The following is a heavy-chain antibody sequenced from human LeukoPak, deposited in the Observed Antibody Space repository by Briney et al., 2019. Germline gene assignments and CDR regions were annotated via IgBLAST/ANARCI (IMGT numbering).Heavy chain of an antibody. CDR3: AKVAGSSGYYPDF. J-gene: IGHJ4*02. CDR2: ISANGRST. CDR1: GFTITSYA. D-gene: IGHD3-22*01. V-gene: IGHV3-23*01. Sequence: PGGSLRLSCVASGFTITSYAMSWIRQAPGKGLEWISAISANGRSTYHADSVKGRFTISRDICTNTLYLQMNSLRAEDTAFYYCAKVAGSSGYYPDFWGQGTLVTVSS.